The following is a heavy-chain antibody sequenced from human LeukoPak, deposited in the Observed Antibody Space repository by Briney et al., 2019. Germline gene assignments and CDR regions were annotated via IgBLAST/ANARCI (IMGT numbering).Heavy chain of an antibody. D-gene: IGHD2-2*01. V-gene: IGHV4-59*12. CDR2: IYYSGST. CDR3: ASSSTSPAHPDAFDI. J-gene: IGHJ3*02. CDR1: GGSISSDY. Sequence: KPSETLSLTCTVSGGSISSDYWSWIRQPPGKGLEWIGYIYYSGSTNYNPSLKSRVTISVDTSKNQFSLKLSSVTAADTAVYYCASSSTSPAHPDAFDIWGQGTMVTLSS.